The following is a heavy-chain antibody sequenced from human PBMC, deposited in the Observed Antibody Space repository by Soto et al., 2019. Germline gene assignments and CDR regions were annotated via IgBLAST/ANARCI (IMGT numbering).Heavy chain of an antibody. J-gene: IGHJ4*02. CDR1: GFTFSSYG. V-gene: IGHV3-33*01. CDR2: IWYDGSNK. D-gene: IGHD3-10*01. Sequence: GGSLRLSCAASGFTFSSYGMHWVRQAPGKGLEWVAVIWYDGSNKYYADSVKGRFTISRDNSKNTLYLQMNSLRAEDTAVYYCARWFGSGSYSYFDYWGQGTLVTVSS. CDR3: ARWFGSGSYSYFDY.